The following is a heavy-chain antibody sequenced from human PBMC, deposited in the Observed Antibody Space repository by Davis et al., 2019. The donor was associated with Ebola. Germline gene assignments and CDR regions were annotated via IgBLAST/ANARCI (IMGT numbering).Heavy chain of an antibody. CDR2: ISAYNGNT. J-gene: IGHJ6*02. CDR1: GYTFTSYY. Sequence: AASVKVSCKASGYTFTSYYIHWVRQAPGLGLEWMGWISAYNGNTNYAQKLQGRVTMTTDTSTSTAYMELRSLRSDDTAVYYCARGGYCSGGSCKTYYYYGMDVWGQGTTVTVSS. D-gene: IGHD2-15*01. CDR3: ARGGYCSGGSCKTYYYYGMDV. V-gene: IGHV1-18*04.